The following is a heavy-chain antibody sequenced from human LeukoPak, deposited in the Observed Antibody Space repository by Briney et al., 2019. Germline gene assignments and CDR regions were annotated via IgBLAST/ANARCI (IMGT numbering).Heavy chain of an antibody. Sequence: ASVKVSCKASGYTFTSYGISWVRQAPGQGLEGMGWISAYNGNTNYAQKLQGRVTMTTDTSTSTAYMELRSLRSDDTAVYYCARASITMVRGDSAEYFQHWGQGTLVTVSS. CDR1: GYTFTSYG. V-gene: IGHV1-18*01. CDR2: ISAYNGNT. CDR3: ARASITMVRGDSAEYFQH. D-gene: IGHD3-10*01. J-gene: IGHJ1*01.